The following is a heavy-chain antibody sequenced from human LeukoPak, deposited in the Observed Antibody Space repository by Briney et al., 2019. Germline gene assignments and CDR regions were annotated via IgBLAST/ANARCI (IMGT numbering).Heavy chain of an antibody. D-gene: IGHD5-24*01. CDR1: GFTFSNYW. Sequence: GSLRLSCAASGFTFSNYWMIWVRQAPGKGLEWGGNIKQDGSEKRYADSVRGRFSISRDNAQTSLYLQMNSLRAEDTAVYYCARASDPWLQLTWGQGTLVTASS. CDR3: ARASDPWLQLT. J-gene: IGHJ5*02. CDR2: IKQDGSEK. V-gene: IGHV3-7*05.